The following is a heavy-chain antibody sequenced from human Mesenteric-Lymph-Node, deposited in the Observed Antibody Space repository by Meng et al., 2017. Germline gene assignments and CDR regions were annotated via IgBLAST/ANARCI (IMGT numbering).Heavy chain of an antibody. V-gene: IGHV3-23*01. CDR1: GFTFTSYA. D-gene: IGHD3-10*01. Sequence: GESLKISCAASGFTFTSYAMSWVRQAPGKGLEWVSSISSGAGGTTYYADSVKGRFTISRDNSKDTVYLQMNSLRAEDTAVYYCARDQGPRYYYGSGSYYNSPGPGIRFDYWGQGTLVTVSS. CDR2: ISSGAGGTT. J-gene: IGHJ4*02. CDR3: ARDQGPRYYYGSGSYYNSPGPGIRFDY.